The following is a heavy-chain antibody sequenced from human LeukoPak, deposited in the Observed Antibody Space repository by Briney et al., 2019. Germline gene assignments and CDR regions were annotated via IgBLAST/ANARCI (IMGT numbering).Heavy chain of an antibody. J-gene: IGHJ5*02. CDR2: INPNSGGT. D-gene: IGHD6-13*01. CDR1: GYTFTGYY. Sequence: GASVKVSCKASGYTFTGYYMHWVRQAPGQGLEWIGRINPNSGGTNYAQKFQGRVTMTRDTSISTAYMELSRLRSDDTAVYYCARDLGIAAAPRILPWGQGTLVTVS. CDR3: ARDLGIAAAPRILP. V-gene: IGHV1-2*06.